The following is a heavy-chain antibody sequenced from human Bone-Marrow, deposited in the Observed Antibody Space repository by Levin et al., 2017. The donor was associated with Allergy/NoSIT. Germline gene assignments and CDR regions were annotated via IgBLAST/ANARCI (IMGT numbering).Heavy chain of an antibody. CDR2: IIPLYGTP. D-gene: IGHD3-16*01. V-gene: IGHV1-69*06. J-gene: IGHJ4*02. CDR1: GYSFSTYG. Sequence: SVKVSCKASGYSFSTYGISWVRQAPGQGLEWMVNIIPLYGTPKYAQRFQGRVTITADSSTKTAYMELSSLRSEDTAVYYCARADDPTPLPTPDHPWGQGTLVTVSS. CDR3: ARADDPTPLPTPDHP.